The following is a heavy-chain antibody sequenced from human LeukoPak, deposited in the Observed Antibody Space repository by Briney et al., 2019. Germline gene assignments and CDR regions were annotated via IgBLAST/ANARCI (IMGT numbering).Heavy chain of an antibody. V-gene: IGHV4-38-2*01. Sequence: TSETLSLTCAVYGGSFSGYYWGWIRQPPGKGLEWIGSIYHSGSTYYNPSLKSRITISVDTSKNQFSLKLSSVTAADTAVYYCARVGIAARRPYYYMDVWGKGTTVTVSS. CDR1: GGSFSGYY. CDR2: IYHSGST. CDR3: ARVGIAARRPYYYMDV. D-gene: IGHD6-6*01. J-gene: IGHJ6*03.